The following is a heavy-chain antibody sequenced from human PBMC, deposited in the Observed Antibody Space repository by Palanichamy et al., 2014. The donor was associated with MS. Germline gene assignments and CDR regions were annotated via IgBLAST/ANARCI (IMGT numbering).Heavy chain of an antibody. J-gene: IGHJ4*02. CDR3: VRDKGGFSSALDY. D-gene: IGHD6-19*01. V-gene: IGHV6-1*01. CDR2: TYYRSEWYN. Sequence: QVQLQQSGPGLVKPSQTLSLSCAISGDSVSSSTSAWIWIRQSPSRGLEWLGRTYYRSEWYNDYAVSVKSRITINPETSKNQVSLQLNSVTPEDTAVYYCVRDKGGFSSALDYWGQGTLVTVSS. CDR1: GDSVSSSTSA.